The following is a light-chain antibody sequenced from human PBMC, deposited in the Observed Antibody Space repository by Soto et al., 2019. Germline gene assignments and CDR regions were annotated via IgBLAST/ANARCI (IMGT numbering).Light chain of an antibody. CDR1: QSVSSSY. CDR3: QQYGSSLFT. Sequence: EIVLTQSPGTLSLSPGERATLSCRASQSVSSSYLAWYQQKPGQAPRLLIYGASSRATGIPDRFSGSGSGTDFTLTISRLDPEDFAAYYCQQYGSSLFTFGPGTKVDIK. CDR2: GAS. J-gene: IGKJ3*01. V-gene: IGKV3-20*01.